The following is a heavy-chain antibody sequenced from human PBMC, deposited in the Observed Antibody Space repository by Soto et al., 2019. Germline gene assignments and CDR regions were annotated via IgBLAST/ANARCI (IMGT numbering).Heavy chain of an antibody. CDR1: GDSISSGEYY. CDR3: ARKPRYCSSGSCYI. J-gene: IGHJ4*02. CDR2: IDYSGST. Sequence: SETLSLTCTVSGDSISSGEYYWSWIRQSPGKGLEWIGYIDYSGSTSYNPSLESRVTISVDTSKNHFSLKLSSVTAADTAVYYCARKPRYCSSGSCYIWGKGTLVTVSS. D-gene: IGHD2-15*01. V-gene: IGHV4-30-4*01.